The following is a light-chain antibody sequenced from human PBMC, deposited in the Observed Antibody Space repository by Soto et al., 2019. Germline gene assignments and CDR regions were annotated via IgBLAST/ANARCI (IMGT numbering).Light chain of an antibody. V-gene: IGLV2-23*03. CDR1: SSDVGSYNL. J-gene: IGLJ2*01. Sequence: QSALTQPASVSGSPGQSITISCTGTSSDVGSYNLVSWYQQHPGKAPKLMIYEGSKRPTGVSNRFSGSKSGNTAALTISGLQAEDEADYYCCSYAGSSTFAVVFRGSTKVTVL. CDR3: CSYAGSSTFAVV. CDR2: EGS.